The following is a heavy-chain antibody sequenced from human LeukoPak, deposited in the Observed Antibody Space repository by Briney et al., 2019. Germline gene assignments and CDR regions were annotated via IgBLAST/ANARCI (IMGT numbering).Heavy chain of an antibody. CDR3: SRDPNGDYVGAFDFQR. CDR2: IRGSGGGT. Sequence: AGGPLRLSCAVSGLTFSNYAMTWVRQAPGRGLEWVSSIRGSGGGTDYADSVRGRFTISRDNSKNTLYLQMNSLRADDTAVYYCSRDPNGDYVGAFDFQRWGQGTLVTVSS. V-gene: IGHV3-23*01. J-gene: IGHJ1*01. D-gene: IGHD4-17*01. CDR1: GLTFSNYA.